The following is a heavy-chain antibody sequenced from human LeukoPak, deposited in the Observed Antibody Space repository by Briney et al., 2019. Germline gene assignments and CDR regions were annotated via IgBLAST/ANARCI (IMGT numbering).Heavy chain of an antibody. CDR3: ARDYYGSGGEVGY. CDR2: IYYSGST. Sequence: PSETLSLTCTVSGGSISSYYWSWIRQPPGKGLEWIGYIYYSGSTNYNPSLKSRVTISVDTSKNQFSLKLSSVTAADTAVYYCARDYYGSGGEVGYWGQGTLVTVSP. V-gene: IGHV4-59*01. CDR1: GGSISSYY. D-gene: IGHD3-10*01. J-gene: IGHJ4*02.